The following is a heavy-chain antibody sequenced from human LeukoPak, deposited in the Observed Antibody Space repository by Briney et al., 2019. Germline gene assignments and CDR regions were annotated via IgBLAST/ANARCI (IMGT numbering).Heavy chain of an antibody. J-gene: IGHJ4*02. D-gene: IGHD6-19*01. CDR1: GFTFSSYS. CDR3: ARDWRYSSTKRILDY. CDR2: ISSSNSYI. Sequence: GGSLRLSCAASGFTFSSYSMNWVRQAPGKGLEWVSSISSSNSYIYYADSVKGRFTISRENAKHSVYAQVNSVRAEDTSVYFCARDWRYSSTKRILDYWGQGTLVTVSS. V-gene: IGHV3-21*01.